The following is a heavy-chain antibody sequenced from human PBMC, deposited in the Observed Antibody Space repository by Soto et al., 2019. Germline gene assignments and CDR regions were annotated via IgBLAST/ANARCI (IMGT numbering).Heavy chain of an antibody. CDR3: ARDIGADGSGSYYTPSYYGMDV. J-gene: IGHJ6*02. V-gene: IGHV3-23*01. CDR1: GFTFSSYA. D-gene: IGHD3-10*01. CDR2: ISGSGGST. Sequence: PGGSLRLSCAASGFTFSSYAMSWVRQAPGKGLEWVSAISGSGGSTYYADSVKGRFTISRDNSKNTLYLQMNSLRAEDTAVYYCARDIGADGSGSYYTPSYYGMDVWGQGTTVTVSS.